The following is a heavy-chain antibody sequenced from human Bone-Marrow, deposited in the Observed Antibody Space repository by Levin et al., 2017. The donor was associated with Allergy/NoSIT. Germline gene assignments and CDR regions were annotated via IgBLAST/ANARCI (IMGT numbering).Heavy chain of an antibody. Sequence: QAGGSLRLSCIISGVTFNSHDMHWVRQAPGKGLEWVALISSDGSNQNYADSVKGRFTISRDTSKSTLYLQMTSLRTEDTAVYYCATEEGYGGNSGGDDFYYWGQGTLVTVSS. D-gene: IGHD4-23*01. CDR1: GVTFNSHD. CDR2: ISSDGSNQ. V-gene: IGHV3-30-3*01. CDR3: ATEEGYGGNSGGDDFYY. J-gene: IGHJ4*02.